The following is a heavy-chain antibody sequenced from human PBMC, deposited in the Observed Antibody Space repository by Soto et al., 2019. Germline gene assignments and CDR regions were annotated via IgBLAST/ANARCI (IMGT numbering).Heavy chain of an antibody. Sequence: GGSLRLSCAASGFTFSSYAMSWVRQAPGKGLEWVSAISGSGGSTYYADSVKGRFTISRDNSKNTLYLQMNSLRAEDTAVYYCAKERVDDDSSGGYGMDVWGQGTTVTVSS. D-gene: IGHD3-22*01. CDR1: GFTFSSYA. V-gene: IGHV3-23*01. CDR3: AKERVDDDSSGGYGMDV. J-gene: IGHJ6*02. CDR2: ISGSGGST.